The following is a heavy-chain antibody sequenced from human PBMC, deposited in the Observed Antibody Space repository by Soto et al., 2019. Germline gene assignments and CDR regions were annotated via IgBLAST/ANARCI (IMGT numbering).Heavy chain of an antibody. CDR3: ARGDVIDI. CDR2: TYYRSKWKT. Sequence: SQTLSLTCAISGDSVSSNSAAWNWVRQSPSRGLEWLGRTYYRSKWKTDYAVSVRGRITINPDTSKNQFSLQLNSVTPGDTAVYYCARGDVIDIWGRGTMGTVSS. V-gene: IGHV6-1*01. J-gene: IGHJ3*02. CDR1: GDSVSSNSAA.